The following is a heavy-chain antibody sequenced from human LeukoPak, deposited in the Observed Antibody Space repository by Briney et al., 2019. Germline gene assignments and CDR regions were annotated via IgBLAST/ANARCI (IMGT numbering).Heavy chain of an antibody. D-gene: IGHD3-10*01. CDR1: GFTFSSYA. V-gene: IGHV3-23*01. CDR2: ISGNGGST. J-gene: IGHJ4*02. Sequence: PGGSLRLSCAASGFTFSSYAMSWVRQAPGKGLEWVSTISGNGGSTYYADSVEGRFTISRDNSKNTLFLQMNSLRAEDTAVYYCAKEGGVSYGSGGYCFDYWGQGTLVTVSS. CDR3: AKEGGVSYGSGGYCFDY.